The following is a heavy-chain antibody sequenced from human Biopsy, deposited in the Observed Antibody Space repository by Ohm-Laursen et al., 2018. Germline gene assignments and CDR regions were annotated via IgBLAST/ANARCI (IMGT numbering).Heavy chain of an antibody. Sequence: GSSVKVSCKSSGGSFSMDAFSWMRQVPGQGLEWMGLIIPMSRTPDYAQKFQGRVTFTADESTSTVYMKLTSLTSDDTAVYYCASPNSGTYDVWGQGTTVTVSS. CDR3: ASPNSGTYDV. J-gene: IGHJ6*02. CDR1: GGSFSMDA. V-gene: IGHV1-69*01. D-gene: IGHD1-26*01. CDR2: IIPMSRTP.